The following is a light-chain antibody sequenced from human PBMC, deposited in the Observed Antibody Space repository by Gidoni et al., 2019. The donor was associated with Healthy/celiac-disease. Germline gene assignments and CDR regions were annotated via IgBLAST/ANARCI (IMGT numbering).Light chain of an antibody. CDR1: QSVSSY. J-gene: IGKJ5*01. V-gene: IGKV3-11*01. CDR3: QQRSNWPPIT. CDR2: DAS. Sequence: EIVLTQSPATLSLSPGERATLSCRASQSVSSYLAWYQQKPGQAPRLLIYDASNRATRPPARFSGSGSGTDFTLTISSLEPEDFAVYYCQQRSNWPPITFGQGTRLEIK.